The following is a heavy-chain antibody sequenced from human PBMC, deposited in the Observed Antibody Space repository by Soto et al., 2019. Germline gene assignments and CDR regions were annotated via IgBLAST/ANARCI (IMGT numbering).Heavy chain of an antibody. Sequence: PGGSLRLSCAASGFTFSSYGMHWVRQAPGKGLEWVAVIWYDGSNKYYADSVKGRFTISRDNSKNTLYLQMNSLRAEDTAVYYCARDRRSAMCSTSCYGFDYWGQGTLVTVSS. CDR1: GFTFSSYG. V-gene: IGHV3-33*01. D-gene: IGHD2-2*01. CDR2: IWYDGSNK. J-gene: IGHJ4*02. CDR3: ARDRRSAMCSTSCYGFDY.